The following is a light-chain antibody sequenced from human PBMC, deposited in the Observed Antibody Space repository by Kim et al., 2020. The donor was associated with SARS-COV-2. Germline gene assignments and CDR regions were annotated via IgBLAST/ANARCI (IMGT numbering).Light chain of an antibody. Sequence: EIVLTQSPDTLSLSPGERATLSCRASQSVTSNYLAWYRQKPGQAPRLLIYGASSRATGIPDRFSASGSGTDFTLTISRLEPEDFAVYYCQQYSTPLYTFGQGTKLEI. CDR3: QQYSTPLYT. J-gene: IGKJ2*01. CDR1: QSVTSNY. CDR2: GAS. V-gene: IGKV3-20*01.